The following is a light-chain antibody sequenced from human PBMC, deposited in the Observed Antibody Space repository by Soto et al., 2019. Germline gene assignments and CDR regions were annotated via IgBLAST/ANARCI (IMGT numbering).Light chain of an antibody. CDR3: QQHYSTPLT. Sequence: DIVMTQSPDSLAVSLGERATINCKSSQSVLYSSNHQNYLAWYQQKPGQPPKLLIYWASIRESGVPDRFSGSGSETDFTLTISSLQAEDVAVYYCQQHYSTPLTFGQGTKVEIK. J-gene: IGKJ1*01. V-gene: IGKV4-1*01. CDR1: QSVLYSSNHQNY. CDR2: WAS.